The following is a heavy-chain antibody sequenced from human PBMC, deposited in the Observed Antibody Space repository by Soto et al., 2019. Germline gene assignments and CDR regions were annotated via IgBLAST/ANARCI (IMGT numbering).Heavy chain of an antibody. D-gene: IGHD6-6*01. J-gene: IGHJ4*02. CDR1: EYTFSAHY. V-gene: IGHV1-2*02. Sequence: ASVKVSCKASEYTFSAHYIHWVRQAPGQGLEWMGWINPSNGDTNYTQNFQGRVTMTRDTSITTAYMELKSLRYDDTAVYFCARLAQYRTSAGQLDYWGQGTLVTVSS. CDR2: INPSNGDT. CDR3: ARLAQYRTSAGQLDY.